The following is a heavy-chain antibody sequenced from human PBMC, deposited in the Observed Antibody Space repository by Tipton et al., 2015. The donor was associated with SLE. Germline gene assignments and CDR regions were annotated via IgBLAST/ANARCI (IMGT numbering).Heavy chain of an antibody. J-gene: IGHJ3*02. D-gene: IGHD6-13*01. V-gene: IGHV4-61*02. CDR1: GGSITSANYY. CDR3: GRWRRQQLSYDAFDI. Sequence: TLSLTCTVSGGSITSANYYWSWIRQPAGKGLEWIGRINTSWSSNYNPSLKSRVTISVDTSKNQFSLNLTSVTAADTAVYYCGRWRRQQLSYDAFDIWGQGTKVTVSP. CDR2: INTSWSS.